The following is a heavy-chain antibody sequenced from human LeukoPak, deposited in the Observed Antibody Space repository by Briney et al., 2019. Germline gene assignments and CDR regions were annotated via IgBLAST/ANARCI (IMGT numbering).Heavy chain of an antibody. CDR2: IYSGGST. CDR3: AKGYNYAYEY. Sequence: GGSLRLSCAASGFTVSSSNMSWVRQAPGKGLEWVSLIYSGGSTYYADSVKGRFTISRDNSKNTLYLQMNSLRPEDTAVYYCAKGYNYAYEYWGQGTLVTVSS. V-gene: IGHV3-53*01. D-gene: IGHD5-18*01. J-gene: IGHJ4*02. CDR1: GFTVSSSN.